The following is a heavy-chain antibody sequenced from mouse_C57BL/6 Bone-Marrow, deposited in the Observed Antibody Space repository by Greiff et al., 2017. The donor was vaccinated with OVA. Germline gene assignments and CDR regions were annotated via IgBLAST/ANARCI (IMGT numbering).Heavy chain of an antibody. CDR1: GFNIKDYY. CDR3: ARGYGYDWFAY. Sequence: EVKLQESGAELVKPGASVKLSCTASGFNIKDYYMHWVKQRTEQGLEWIGRIDPEDGETKYAPKFQGKATITADTSSNTAYLQLSSLTSEDTAVYYCARGYGYDWFAYWGQGTLVTVSA. V-gene: IGHV14-2*01. CDR2: IDPEDGET. D-gene: IGHD2-2*01. J-gene: IGHJ3*01.